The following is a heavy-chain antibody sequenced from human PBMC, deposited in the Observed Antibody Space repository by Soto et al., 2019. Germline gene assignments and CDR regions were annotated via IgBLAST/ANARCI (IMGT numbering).Heavy chain of an antibody. CDR3: ARGLYGDSVGYDH. CDR2: IKTDGSSA. V-gene: IGHV3-74*01. Sequence: EVQVVESGGGSVQPGGSLRLSCAASGFTFSVYYMHWIRQVPGKGLFWVCRIKTDGSSADYADSVKGRFTISRDNAKNTLSRLINSLTVEDTAVYYCARGLYGDSVGYDHWGQGALVTVSS. CDR1: GFTFSVYY. J-gene: IGHJ4*02. D-gene: IGHD4-17*01.